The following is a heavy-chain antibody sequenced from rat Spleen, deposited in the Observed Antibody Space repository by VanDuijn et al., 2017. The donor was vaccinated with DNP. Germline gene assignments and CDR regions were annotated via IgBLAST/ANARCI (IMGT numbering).Heavy chain of an antibody. CDR2: ISPSGGST. V-gene: IGHV5-19*01. J-gene: IGHJ2*01. CDR3: ATLTTVAHYFDY. CDR1: GFTFSNYD. D-gene: IGHD1-10*01. Sequence: EMQLVESGGGLVQPGRSLKLSCAALGFTFSNYDMAWVRQAPTKGLEWVASISPSGGSTYYRDSVKGRFTISRDNAKSTLYLQMDNLRSEDTATYYCATLTTVAHYFDYWGQGVMVTVSS.